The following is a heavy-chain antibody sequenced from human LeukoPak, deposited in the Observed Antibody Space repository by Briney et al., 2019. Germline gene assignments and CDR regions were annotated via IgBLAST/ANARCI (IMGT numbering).Heavy chain of an antibody. D-gene: IGHD4-17*01. CDR1: CASINSYY. V-gene: IGHV4-59*08. Sequence: ASETLSLTCTVSCASINSYYWSWIRQPPGKRLEWIGYIYCSGTTNYNPSLESRVTISVDTSKNHFSLKLSSVTAADTAVYYCARRGAVTFDYWGQGTLVTVSS. CDR2: IYCSGTT. J-gene: IGHJ4*02. CDR3: ARRGAVTFDY.